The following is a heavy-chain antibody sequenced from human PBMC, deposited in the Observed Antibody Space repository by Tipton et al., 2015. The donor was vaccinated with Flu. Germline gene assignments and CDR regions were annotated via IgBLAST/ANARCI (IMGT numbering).Heavy chain of an antibody. D-gene: IGHD2-2*01. Sequence: QVQLVQSGAEVKKPGASVKVSCKGSGYTFTAHYMHWVRQAPGQGLEWMGWINPNDNGTRYPQKFQGRVTMTRDTSISTVYMELSRLSSDDTAVYYCARDMPQGVVVIPPAKRFDFWGQGTLVTVSS. CDR3: ARDMPQGVVVIPPAKRFDF. CDR1: GYTFTAHY. V-gene: IGHV1-2*02. J-gene: IGHJ4*02. CDR2: INPNDNGT.